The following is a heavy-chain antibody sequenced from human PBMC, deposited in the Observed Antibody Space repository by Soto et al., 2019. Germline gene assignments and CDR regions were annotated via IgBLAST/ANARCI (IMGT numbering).Heavy chain of an antibody. V-gene: IGHV4-39*01. Sequence: SETLSLTCIVSGGSISSMSYYWVWIRQPPGMGLEWIGGTYYSGSTSYNPSLKSRVTISVDTSKNQFSLRMSSVTAADTAVYYCASGYDFWSGYTPPPYVYFDPWGQGPLVTVSS. J-gene: IGHJ5*02. CDR1: GGSISSMSYY. CDR2: TYYSGST. D-gene: IGHD3-3*01. CDR3: ASGYDFWSGYTPPPYVYFDP.